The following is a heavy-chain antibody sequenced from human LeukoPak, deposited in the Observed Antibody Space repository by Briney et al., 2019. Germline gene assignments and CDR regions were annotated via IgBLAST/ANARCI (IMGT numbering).Heavy chain of an antibody. CDR1: GGSISSGSYY. J-gene: IGHJ4*02. CDR2: IYTSGST. V-gene: IGHV4-61*02. Sequence: SETLSLTCTVSGGSISSGSYYWSWIRQPAGKGLEWIGRIYTSGSTNYNPSLKSRVTMSVDTSKNQFSLKLSSVTAADTAVYYSAREGARYYFDYWGQGTLVTVSS. CDR3: AREGARYYFDY. D-gene: IGHD4/OR15-4a*01.